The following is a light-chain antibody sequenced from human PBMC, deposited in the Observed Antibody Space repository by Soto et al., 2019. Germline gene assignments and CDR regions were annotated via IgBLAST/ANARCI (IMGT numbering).Light chain of an antibody. CDR2: GAS. CDR3: QQLNNNPLT. J-gene: IGKJ4*01. V-gene: IGKV1-9*01. Sequence: DIQLNHSPSFLSASIGDRVTITCRASQGINSNLAWYQQKPGKVPKVLIYGASTLQSWVPSRFSGSGSGTEFTLTISSLHPEDFATYYCQQLNNNPLTFGGGTKVEIK. CDR1: QGINSN.